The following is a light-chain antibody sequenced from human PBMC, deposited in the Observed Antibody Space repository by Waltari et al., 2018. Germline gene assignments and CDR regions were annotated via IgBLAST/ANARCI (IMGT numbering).Light chain of an antibody. J-gene: IGKJ3*01. CDR3: LQHSNYPFT. CDR1: QDIRDD. V-gene: IGKV1-17*01. Sequence: DIQMTQSPSSLSASIGDRVTITCRASQDIRDDLGWYQQKPGEAPRRLIYGASTLQTGGPSRFRGSGSGTDFTLTITSLQPEDFATYYCLQHSNYPFTFGPGTTVDVK. CDR2: GAS.